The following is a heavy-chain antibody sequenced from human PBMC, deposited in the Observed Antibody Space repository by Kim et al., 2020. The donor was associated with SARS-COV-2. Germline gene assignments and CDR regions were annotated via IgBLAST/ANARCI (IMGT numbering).Heavy chain of an antibody. CDR3: AKDQAWFGDGHYYYGMDV. Sequence: GGSLRLSCAASGFTFSSYAMSWVRQAPGKGLEWVSAISGSGGSTYYADSVKGRFTISRDNSKNTLYLQMNSLRAEDTAVYYCAKDQAWFGDGHYYYGMDVWGQGTTCSVSS. D-gene: IGHD3-10*01. CDR1: GFTFSSYA. V-gene: IGHV3-23*01. J-gene: IGHJ6*02. CDR2: ISGSGGST.